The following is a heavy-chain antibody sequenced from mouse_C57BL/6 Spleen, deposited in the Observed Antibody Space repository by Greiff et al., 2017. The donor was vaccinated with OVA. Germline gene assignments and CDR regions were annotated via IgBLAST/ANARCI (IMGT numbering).Heavy chain of an antibody. D-gene: IGHD1-1*01. J-gene: IGHJ1*03. CDR1: GYTFTSYW. Sequence: QVQLQQPGAELVRPGSSVKLSCKASGYTFTSYWMHWVKQRPIQGLEWIGNIDPSDSETHYNQKFKDKATLTVDKSSSTAYMQLSSLTSEDSAVYYGARGTTVVATRTGYFDVWGTGTTVTVSS. V-gene: IGHV1-52*01. CDR3: ARGTTVVATRTGYFDV. CDR2: IDPSDSET.